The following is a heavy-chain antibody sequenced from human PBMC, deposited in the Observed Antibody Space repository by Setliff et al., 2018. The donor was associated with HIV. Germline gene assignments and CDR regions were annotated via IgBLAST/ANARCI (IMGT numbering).Heavy chain of an antibody. J-gene: IGHJ4*02. D-gene: IGHD2-15*01. CDR2: ISIGGTTI. CDR1: GFTLNDYH. CDR3: VRDLYWAFDY. Sequence: GSLRLSCAASGFTLNDYHMNWVRQAPGKGLEWVSYISIGGTTIYHADSVKARFTISRDYAKNSLHLQMNSLRAEDTAVYYCVRDLYWAFDYWGQGTLVTVSS. V-gene: IGHV3-48*04.